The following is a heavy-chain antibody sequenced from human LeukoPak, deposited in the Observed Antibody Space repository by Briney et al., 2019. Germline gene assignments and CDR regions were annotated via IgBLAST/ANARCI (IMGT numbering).Heavy chain of an antibody. CDR3: ARASYCSGGSCYSDY. Sequence: ASVKVSCKASGYIFTGYYIHWVRQAPGQGLEWMGWINPDSGGTNSAQKVRGRVTMTTDTSTSTAYMELRSLKSDDTAVYYCARASYCSGGSCYSDYWGQGTLVTVSS. CDR2: INPDSGGT. D-gene: IGHD2-15*01. V-gene: IGHV1-2*02. J-gene: IGHJ4*02. CDR1: GYIFTGYY.